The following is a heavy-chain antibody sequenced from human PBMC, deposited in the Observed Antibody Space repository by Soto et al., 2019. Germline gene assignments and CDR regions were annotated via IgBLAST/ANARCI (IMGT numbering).Heavy chain of an antibody. V-gene: IGHV1-8*02. D-gene: IGHD6-25*01. J-gene: IGHJ4*02. CDR2: MNPNSGNT. CDR1: GYTFNNYD. Sequence: GASVKVSCKASGYTFNNYDIHWVRQAPGHGLEWMGWMNPNSGNTGYAQKFQGRVTVTRNTSISTVYMELSGLRPDDTAVYNCARRKERSGPHYFDYWGQGSQVTVSS. CDR3: ARRKERSGPHYFDY.